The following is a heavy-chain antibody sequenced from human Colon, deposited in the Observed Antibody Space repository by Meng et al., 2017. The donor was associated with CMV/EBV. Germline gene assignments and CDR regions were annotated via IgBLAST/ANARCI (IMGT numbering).Heavy chain of an antibody. V-gene: IGHV2-5*02. J-gene: IGHJ4*02. CDR1: GFSFTTDKAG. Sequence: TLKESGPPPVKPTQPLTLTCTFSGFSFTTDKAGVGWIRHPPGKALEWLALIYWDDDTRYSPSLKTRLTITRDTSKNQVILTMTNMDPADTATYYCVHRSYSGQDDYWGQGALVTVSS. CDR3: VHRSYSGQDDY. CDR2: IYWDDDT. D-gene: IGHD5-12*01.